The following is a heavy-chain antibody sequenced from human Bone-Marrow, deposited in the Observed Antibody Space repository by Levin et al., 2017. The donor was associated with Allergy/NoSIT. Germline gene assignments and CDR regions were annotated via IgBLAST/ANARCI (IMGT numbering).Heavy chain of an antibody. CDR3: ARGLPYSNCWGWTAFDI. D-gene: IGHD6-13*01. CDR1: GFTFSDYW. J-gene: IGHJ3*02. Sequence: GGSLRLSCAGSGFTFSDYWMSWVRQAPGRGLEWVADIKKDGSEKYYVDSVKGRFTISRDNAKNSLYLQTTSLRAEDTAVYYCARGLPYSNCWGWTAFDIGGQGTMVTVSS. CDR2: IKKDGSEK. V-gene: IGHV3-7*04.